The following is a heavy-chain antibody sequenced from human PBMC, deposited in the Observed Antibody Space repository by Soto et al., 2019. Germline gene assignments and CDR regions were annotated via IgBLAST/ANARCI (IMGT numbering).Heavy chain of an antibody. CDR2: ISYDGSNK. J-gene: IGHJ4*02. Sequence: QVQLVESGGGVAQPGRSLRLSCAASGFTFSSYGMHWVRQAPGKGLEWVAVISYDGSNKYYADSVKGRFTISRDNSKNTLYLQMNSLRAEDTAVYYCAKVDGYGDYGQFDYWGQGTLVTVSS. CDR1: GFTFSSYG. CDR3: AKVDGYGDYGQFDY. V-gene: IGHV3-30*18. D-gene: IGHD4-17*01.